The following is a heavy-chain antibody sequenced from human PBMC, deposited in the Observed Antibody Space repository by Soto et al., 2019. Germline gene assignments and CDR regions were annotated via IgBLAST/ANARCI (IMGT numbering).Heavy chain of an antibody. Sequence: GGSLRLSCAASGFTFSTYGMHWVRQAPGKGLEWVAIISYDGSNKYYVDSVKGRFTISRDNAKNSLYLQMNSLRAEDTAVYYCARFYYDSSGYLPSPYYYYYGMDVWGQGTTVTVSS. D-gene: IGHD3-22*01. CDR1: GFTFSTYG. CDR2: ISYDGSNK. CDR3: ARFYYDSSGYLPSPYYYYYGMDV. V-gene: IGHV3-30*03. J-gene: IGHJ6*02.